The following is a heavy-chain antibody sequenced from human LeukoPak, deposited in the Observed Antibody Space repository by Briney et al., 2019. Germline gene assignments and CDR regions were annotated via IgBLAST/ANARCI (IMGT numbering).Heavy chain of an antibody. CDR1: GFTFSSYS. D-gene: IGHD5-12*01. J-gene: IGHJ4*02. Sequence: GGSLRLSCAASGFTFSSYSMNWVRQAPGKGLEWVSSISSSSSYIYYADSVKGRFTISRDNAKNSLYLQMNSLRAEDTAVYYCAGIYSGYDLYYFDYWGQGTLVTVSS. CDR2: ISSSSSYI. CDR3: AGIYSGYDLYYFDY. V-gene: IGHV3-21*01.